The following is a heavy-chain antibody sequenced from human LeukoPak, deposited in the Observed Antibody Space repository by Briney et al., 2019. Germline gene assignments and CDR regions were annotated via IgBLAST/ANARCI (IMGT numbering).Heavy chain of an antibody. CDR2: ISSSDSTI. J-gene: IGHJ6*02. D-gene: IGHD2-2*01. V-gene: IGHV3-11*01. Sequence: GGSLRLSCAASGFTFSDYYMSWIRQAPGKGLEWVSYISSSDSTIYYADSVKGRFTIPRDNAKNSLYLQLNSLRAEDTAVYYCARDGSRYCSSTSCYSGYYYYGMDVWGQGTTVTVSS. CDR3: ARDGSRYCSSTSCYSGYYYYGMDV. CDR1: GFTFSDYY.